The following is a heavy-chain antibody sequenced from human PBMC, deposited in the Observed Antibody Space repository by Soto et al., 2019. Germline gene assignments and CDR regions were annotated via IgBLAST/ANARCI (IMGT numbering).Heavy chain of an antibody. J-gene: IGHJ6*03. V-gene: IGHV4-39*01. Sequence: SETLSLTCTVSGGSISSSTSYWGWIRQPPGKGLEWIGSINYSGSTYYSPSLKSRVTISADTSKNQFSLKLSSVTAADTAVYYCARPVNYYYYYMDAWGKGTMVTVSS. CDR2: INYSGST. CDR3: ARPVNYYYYYMDA. CDR1: GGSISSSTSY.